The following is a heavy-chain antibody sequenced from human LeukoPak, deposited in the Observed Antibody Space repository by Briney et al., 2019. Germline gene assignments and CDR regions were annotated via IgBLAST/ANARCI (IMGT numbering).Heavy chain of an antibody. V-gene: IGHV1-2*02. J-gene: IGHJ6*03. CDR1: GYTFTGYY. CDR3: ARESLDIGSIYYYYYYMDV. D-gene: IGHD5/OR15-5a*01. CDR2: INPNSGGT. Sequence: GASVKVSCKASGYTFTGYYMSWVRQAPGQGLEWMGWINPNSGGTNYAQKFQGRVTITRDTSISTAYMELSRLRSDDTAVYYCARESLDIGSIYYYYYYMDVWGKGTTVTVSS.